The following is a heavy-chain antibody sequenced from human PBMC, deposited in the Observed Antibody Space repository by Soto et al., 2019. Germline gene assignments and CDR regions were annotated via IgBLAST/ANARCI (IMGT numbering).Heavy chain of an antibody. CDR3: ARARYSGYGEINYDY. CDR1: GYTLTGYY. J-gene: IGHJ4*02. Sequence: GASVKASCKASGYTLTGYYMHWVRQAPGQGLEWMGWINPNSGGTNYAQKFQGWVTMTRDTSISTAYMELSRLRSDDTAVYYCARARYSGYGEINYDYWGQGTLVTVSS. CDR2: INPNSGGT. V-gene: IGHV1-2*04. D-gene: IGHD5-12*01.